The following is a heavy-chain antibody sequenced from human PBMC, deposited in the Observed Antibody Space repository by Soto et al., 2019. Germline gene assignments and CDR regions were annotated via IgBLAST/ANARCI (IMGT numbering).Heavy chain of an antibody. V-gene: IGHV3-23*01. D-gene: IGHD5-12*01. CDR3: AKDRDGRRWLQLAAFDI. Sequence: PGGSLRLSCAASGFTFSNYAMNWVRQAPGKGLEWVSGISGSGSSSYYTGSVKGRFSISRDNSQKKLYLQMDNLRAEDTALYYCAKDRDGRRWLQLAAFDIWGQGTMVTVSS. CDR2: ISGSGSSS. CDR1: GFTFSNYA. J-gene: IGHJ3*02.